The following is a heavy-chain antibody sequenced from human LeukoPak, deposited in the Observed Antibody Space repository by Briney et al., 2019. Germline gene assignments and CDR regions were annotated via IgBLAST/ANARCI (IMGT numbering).Heavy chain of an antibody. CDR2: ISARDGST. CDR3: AKDDARGTYWGNFDY. CDR1: GFTFGIYA. V-gene: IGHV3-23*01. Sequence: GGSLRLSCAASGFTFGIYAMSWVRQAPGQGLDWVSAISARDGSTYYADSVKGRFTISRDNSKNTLYLQVKSLRAEDTAVYYCAKDDARGTYWGNFDYWGQGTLVTVSS. J-gene: IGHJ4*02. D-gene: IGHD1-26*01.